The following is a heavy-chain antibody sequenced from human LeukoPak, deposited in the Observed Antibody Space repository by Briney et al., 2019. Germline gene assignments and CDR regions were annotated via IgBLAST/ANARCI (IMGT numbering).Heavy chain of an antibody. J-gene: IGHJ4*02. V-gene: IGHV3-13*01. CDR2: IGTAGDT. Sequence: GGSLRLSCAASRFTFSSYDMHWVRQATGKGLEWVSAIGTAGDTYYPGSVKGRFTISRENAKNSLYLQMNSLRAEDTAVYYCAAVSYYDSSGYYWGQGTLVTVSS. CDR1: RFTFSSYD. D-gene: IGHD3-22*01. CDR3: AAVSYYDSSGYY.